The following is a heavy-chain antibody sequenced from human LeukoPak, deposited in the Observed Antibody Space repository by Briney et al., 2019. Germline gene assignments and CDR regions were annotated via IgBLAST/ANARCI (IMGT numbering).Heavy chain of an antibody. CDR3: AKWYCSGGSCPN. V-gene: IGHV3-23*01. Sequence: GGSLRLSCAATGFSFSNAWMNWVRQAPGKGLEWVSAISGSGGSTYYADSVKGRFTISRDNSKNTLYLQMNSLRAEDTAVYYCAKWYCSGGSCPNWGQGTLVTVSS. CDR2: ISGSGGST. CDR1: GFSFSNAW. J-gene: IGHJ4*02. D-gene: IGHD2-15*01.